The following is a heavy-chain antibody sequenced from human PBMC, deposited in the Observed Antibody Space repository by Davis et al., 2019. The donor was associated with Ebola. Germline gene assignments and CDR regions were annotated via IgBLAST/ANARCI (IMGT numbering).Heavy chain of an antibody. J-gene: IGHJ5*02. CDR3: ARGHTYGRWDDWFDP. CDR1: GYTFAAHY. Sequence: ASVKVSCKASGYTFAAHYIHWVRQAPGQGLEWMGRINPNFGGKIYAQKFQDRVTLTIYTSINTAYMELDSLRSDDTAVYYCARGHTYGRWDDWFDPWGQGTLVTVSS. V-gene: IGHV1-2*06. CDR2: INPNFGGK. D-gene: IGHD1-26*01.